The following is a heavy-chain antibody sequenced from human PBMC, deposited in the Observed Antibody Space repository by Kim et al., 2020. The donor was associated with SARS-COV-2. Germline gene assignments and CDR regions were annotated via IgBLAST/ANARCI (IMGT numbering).Heavy chain of an antibody. CDR1: GYTFTGYY. V-gene: IGHV1-2*02. J-gene: IGHJ4*02. D-gene: IGHD3-22*01. CDR3: AIRSEYYDSSGYYELLLDY. Sequence: ASVKVSCKASGYTFTGYYMHWVRQAPGQGLEWMGWINPNSGGTNYAQKFQGRVTMTRDTSISTAYMELSRLRSDDTAVYYCAIRSEYYDSSGYYELLLDYWGQGTLVTVSS. CDR2: INPNSGGT.